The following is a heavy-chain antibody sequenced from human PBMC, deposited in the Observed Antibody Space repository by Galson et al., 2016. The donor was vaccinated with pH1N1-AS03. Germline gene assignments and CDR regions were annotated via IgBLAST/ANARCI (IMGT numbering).Heavy chain of an antibody. CDR2: INHSGST. J-gene: IGHJ3*02. Sequence: SETLSLTCAVYGGSFNNYYWNWIRQSPGKGLEWVGEINHSGSTDYNPSLKSRVTISVDPSKNQISLNLNSVTAADTAVYYCASGSYSSGWYRGRNAFDIWGQGTMVTVSS. D-gene: IGHD6-19*01. CDR1: GGSFNNYY. V-gene: IGHV4-34*01. CDR3: ASGSYSSGWYRGRNAFDI.